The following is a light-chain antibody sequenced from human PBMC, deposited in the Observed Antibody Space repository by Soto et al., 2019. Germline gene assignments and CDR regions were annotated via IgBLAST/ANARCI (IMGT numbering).Light chain of an antibody. J-gene: IGKJ2*01. Sequence: DIQMTQSSSSLSASVGDRVTITCRASQSISSYLNWYQQKPGKAPKILIYAASSLQSGVPSRFSGSRSRSDFTLAISSLQPEDFAPYYCQQSYSTPYTFGQGTKPEIK. CDR2: AAS. CDR3: QQSYSTPYT. V-gene: IGKV1-39*01. CDR1: QSISSY.